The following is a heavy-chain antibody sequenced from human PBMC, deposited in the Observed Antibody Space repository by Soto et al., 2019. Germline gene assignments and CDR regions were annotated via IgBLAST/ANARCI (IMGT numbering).Heavy chain of an antibody. Sequence: QVQLVQSGAEVKKPGASVKVSCKASGYTFTSHGISWVRQAPGQGPEWMGWISGYNGNTNYAQKVHGRVTMTTDTSTSTASMELRSLTSDDTAVYDCTRWAGQTHDYGGPLDNWGQGTLVTVSS. J-gene: IGHJ4*02. CDR1: GYTFTSHG. CDR2: ISGYNGNT. V-gene: IGHV1-18*04. D-gene: IGHD4-17*01. CDR3: TRWAGQTHDYGGPLDN.